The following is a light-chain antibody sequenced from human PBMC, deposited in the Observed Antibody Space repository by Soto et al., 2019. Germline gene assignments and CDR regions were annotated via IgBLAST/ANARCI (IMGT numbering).Light chain of an antibody. V-gene: IGLV2-14*03. CDR2: DVS. Sequence: QSVLTQPASVSGSPGQSITISCTGTSSDVGNYNYVSWYQQYPGKAPKLLISDVSYRPSGVSNRFSGSKSGNTAPLTISGLQAEDEADYYCSSFITSTSYVFGTGTKVTVL. J-gene: IGLJ1*01. CDR1: SSDVGNYNY. CDR3: SSFITSTSYV.